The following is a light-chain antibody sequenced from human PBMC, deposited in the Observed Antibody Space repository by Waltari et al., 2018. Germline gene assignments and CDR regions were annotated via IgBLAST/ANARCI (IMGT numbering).Light chain of an antibody. CDR2: GAS. CDR3: QQYNKWPPWT. Sequence: EIVMTQSPATLSVSPGERTTLSCRASPSVLSNLAWYQQKPGQAPRLLIYGASNRATGIPARFSGSGTGTEFTLTISSMQSEDIAVYYCQQYNKWPPWTFGQGTKVEIK. V-gene: IGKV3-15*01. CDR1: PSVLSN. J-gene: IGKJ1*01.